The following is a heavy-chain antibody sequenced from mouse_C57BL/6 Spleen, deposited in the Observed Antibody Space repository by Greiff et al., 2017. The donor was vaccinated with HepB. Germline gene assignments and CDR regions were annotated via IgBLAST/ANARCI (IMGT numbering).Heavy chain of an antibody. J-gene: IGHJ2*01. Sequence: VQLQQPGAELVMPGASVKLSCKASGYTFTSYWMHWVKQRPGQGLEWIGEIDPSDSYTNYNQKFKGKSTLTVDKSSSTAYMQLSSLTSEDSAVYYCARWDYGSREIDYWGQGTTLTVSS. CDR1: GYTFTSYW. CDR3: ARWDYGSREIDY. D-gene: IGHD1-1*01. V-gene: IGHV1-69*01. CDR2: IDPSDSYT.